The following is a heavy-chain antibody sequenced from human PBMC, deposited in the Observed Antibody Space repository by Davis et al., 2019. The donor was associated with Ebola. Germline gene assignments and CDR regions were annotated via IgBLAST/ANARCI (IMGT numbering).Heavy chain of an antibody. J-gene: IGHJ4*02. V-gene: IGHV3-7*01. Sequence: GGSLRLSCAASGFTFSSYWMSWVRQAPGKGLEWVANIKQDGSEKYYVDSVKGRFTISRDNAKNSLYLQMNSLRAEDTAVYYCAREHYYYDSSGYHRGGFDYWGQGTLVTVSS. D-gene: IGHD3-22*01. CDR1: GFTFSSYW. CDR2: IKQDGSEK. CDR3: AREHYYYDSSGYHRGGFDY.